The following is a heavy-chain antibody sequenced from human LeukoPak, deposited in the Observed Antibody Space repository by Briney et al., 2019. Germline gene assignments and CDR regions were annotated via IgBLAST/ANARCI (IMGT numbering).Heavy chain of an antibody. CDR3: ARDSPDSSGRYYPDY. Sequence: PGRSLRLSCAASGFTFSSYGMHWVRQAPGKGLEWVAVIWYDGSNKYYADSVKGRFTISRDNAKNSLYLQMNSLRAEDTAVYYCARDSPDSSGRYYPDYWGQGTLVTVSS. CDR1: GFTFSSYG. V-gene: IGHV3-33*01. D-gene: IGHD6-19*01. CDR2: IWYDGSNK. J-gene: IGHJ4*02.